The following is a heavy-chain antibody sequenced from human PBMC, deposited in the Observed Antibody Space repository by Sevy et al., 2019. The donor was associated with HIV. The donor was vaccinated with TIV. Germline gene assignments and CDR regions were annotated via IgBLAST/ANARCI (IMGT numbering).Heavy chain of an antibody. D-gene: IGHD2-15*01. J-gene: IGHJ4*02. CDR3: ARSGYCSGGSCYVGPYYFDY. CDR1: GGSISSSSYY. V-gene: IGHV4-39*01. CDR2: IYYSGST. Sequence: SETLSLTCTVSGGSISSSSYYWDWIRQPPGKGLEWIGSIYYSGSTYYNPSLKSRVTISVDTSKNQFSLKLSSVTAADTAVYSCARSGYCSGGSCYVGPYYFDYWGQGTLVTVSS.